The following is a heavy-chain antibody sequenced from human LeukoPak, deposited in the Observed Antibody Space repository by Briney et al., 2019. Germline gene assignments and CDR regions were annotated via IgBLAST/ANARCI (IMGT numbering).Heavy chain of an antibody. V-gene: IGHV4-61*02. D-gene: IGHD6-13*01. CDR3: ARSGSSSWYPIDY. CDR1: GDSISSSSYH. CDR2: IYTSGST. J-gene: IGHJ4*02. Sequence: SETLSLTCTVSGDSISSSSYHWGWIRQPAGKGLEWIGRIYTSGSTNYNPSLKSRVTISVDTSKNQFSLKLSSVTAADTAVYYCARSGSSSWYPIDYWGQGTLVTVSS.